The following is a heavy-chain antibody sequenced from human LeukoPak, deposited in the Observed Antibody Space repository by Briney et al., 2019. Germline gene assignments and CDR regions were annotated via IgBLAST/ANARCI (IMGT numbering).Heavy chain of an antibody. Sequence: PGGSLRFSCVGSGFTFSSYAMHWVRQAPGKGLEWVAVISYDGSNKYYADSVKGRFTISRDNSKNTLYLQMNSLRAEDTAVYYCARDGYDFWSGYLNWGQGTLVTVSS. CDR1: GFTFSSYA. CDR3: ARDGYDFWSGYLN. D-gene: IGHD3-3*01. J-gene: IGHJ4*02. CDR2: ISYDGSNK. V-gene: IGHV3-30-3*01.